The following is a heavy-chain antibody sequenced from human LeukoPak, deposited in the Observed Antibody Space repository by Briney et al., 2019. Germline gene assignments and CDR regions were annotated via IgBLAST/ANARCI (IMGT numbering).Heavy chain of an antibody. V-gene: IGHV1-69*05. D-gene: IGHD5-24*01. CDR2: IIPIFGTA. CDR1: GGTFSSYA. CDR3: AHNRYYYYYMDV. J-gene: IGHJ6*03. Sequence: ASVKVSCKASGGTFSSYAISWARQAPGQGLEWMGGIIPIFGTANYAQKFQGRVTITTDESTSTAYMELSSLRSEDTAVYYCAHNRYYYYYMDVWGKGTTVTVSS.